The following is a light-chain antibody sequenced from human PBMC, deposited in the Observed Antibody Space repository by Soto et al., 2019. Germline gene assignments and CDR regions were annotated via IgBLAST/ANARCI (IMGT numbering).Light chain of an antibody. J-gene: IGKJ1*01. Sequence: EIVLTQSPNTLSLSPGYRATLSYRASQTVNNNYVAWYQQTRGQAPRLXIFRASNKATGIPDRFSGSGSGTEFILTISGLEPEDSGIYHCHQHGGSPETFGQGTKVDIK. V-gene: IGKV3-20*01. CDR2: RAS. CDR3: HQHGGSPET. CDR1: QTVNNNY.